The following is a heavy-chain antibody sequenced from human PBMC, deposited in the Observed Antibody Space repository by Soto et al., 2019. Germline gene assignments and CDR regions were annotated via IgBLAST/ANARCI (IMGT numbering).Heavy chain of an antibody. Sequence: AASVKVSCKASGYTFTGYYMHWVRQAPGQGLEWMGWINPNSGGTNYAQKFQGWVTMTRDTSISTAYMELSRLRSDDTAVYYCARWESITGTTFPYGKDVWGQGTTVTVS. CDR2: INPNSGGT. CDR1: GYTFTGYY. CDR3: ARWESITGTTFPYGKDV. D-gene: IGHD1-7*01. J-gene: IGHJ6*02. V-gene: IGHV1-2*04.